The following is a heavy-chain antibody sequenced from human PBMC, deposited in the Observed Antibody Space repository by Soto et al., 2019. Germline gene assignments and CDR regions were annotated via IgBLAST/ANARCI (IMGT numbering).Heavy chain of an antibody. J-gene: IGHJ5*02. Sequence: GGSLRLSCAASGFTFSSYGMHWVRQAPGKGLEWVAVISYDGSNKYYADSVKGRFTISRDNSKNTLYLQMNSLRAEDTAVYYCAKDPSGGSTLPNWFDPWGQGTLVTVSS. V-gene: IGHV3-30*18. CDR3: AKDPSGGSTLPNWFDP. CDR1: GFTFSSYG. CDR2: ISYDGSNK. D-gene: IGHD2-15*01.